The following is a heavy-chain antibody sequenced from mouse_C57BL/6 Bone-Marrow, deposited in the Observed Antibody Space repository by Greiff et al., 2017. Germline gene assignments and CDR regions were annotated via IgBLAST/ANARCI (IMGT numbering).Heavy chain of an antibody. CDR3: ARGNGSSYDWYFDV. D-gene: IGHD1-1*01. Sequence: VQLQQSGPVLVKPGASVKMSCKASGYTFTDYYMNWVKQSHGKSLEWIGVINPYNGGTSYNQKFKGKATLTVDKSSSTAYMELNSLTSEDYAVYYCARGNGSSYDWYFDVWGTGTTVTVSA. J-gene: IGHJ1*03. CDR1: GYTFTDYY. CDR2: INPYNGGT. V-gene: IGHV1-19*01.